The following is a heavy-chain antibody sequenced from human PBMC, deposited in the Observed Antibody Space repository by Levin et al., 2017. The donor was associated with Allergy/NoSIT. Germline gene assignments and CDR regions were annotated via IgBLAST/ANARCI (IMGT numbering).Heavy chain of an antibody. CDR1: GFTFGNYA. Sequence: GESLKISCAASGFTFGNYAMSWVRQAPGKGLEWVAGFRDTRYTNYADSVNGRFTISRDNYRNMFYLQMNSLRAEDTALYYCARFARPAGVYDSSDSFDLWGQETMVTVSS. D-gene: IGHD3-22*01. CDR3: ARFARPAGVYDSSDSFDL. V-gene: IGHV3-23*01. CDR2: FRDTRYT. J-gene: IGHJ3*01.